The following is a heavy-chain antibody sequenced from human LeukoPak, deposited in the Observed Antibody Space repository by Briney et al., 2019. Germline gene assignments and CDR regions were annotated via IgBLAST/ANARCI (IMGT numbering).Heavy chain of an antibody. CDR1: GGSISSSRYY. Sequence: SETLSLTCTVSGGSISSSRYYWGWIRQPPGKGLEWIGSIYYSGSTYYNPSLKSRVTISVDTSKNQFSLKLSSVTAADTAVYYCARSRDDYDAFDIWGQGTMVTVSS. CDR2: IYYSGST. J-gene: IGHJ3*02. D-gene: IGHD4-11*01. V-gene: IGHV4-39*01. CDR3: ARSRDDYDAFDI.